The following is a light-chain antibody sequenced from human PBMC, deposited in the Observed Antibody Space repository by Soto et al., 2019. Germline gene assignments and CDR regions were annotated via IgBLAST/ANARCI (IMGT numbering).Light chain of an antibody. J-gene: IGKJ4*01. CDR1: QPITNY. CDR3: QQSYNTPLT. CDR2: SAS. Sequence: DIRMTQSPSSLSASVGDRVSITCRASQPITNYLNWYQVKPGEAPKLLIYSASTLQSAVPSRFSGSGSGTDFTLTISNLQLEDFATYYCQQSYNTPLTFGGGTKLEIK. V-gene: IGKV1-39*01.